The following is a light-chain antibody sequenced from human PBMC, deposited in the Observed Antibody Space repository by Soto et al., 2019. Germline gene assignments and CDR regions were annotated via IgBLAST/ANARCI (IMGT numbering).Light chain of an antibody. Sequence: IFLTHSPSTLSWFPGDRCTLSCRASQAVNTRLAWYQHKPGQAPRLLIYLTSNRAAGIPARFSGSGSETDFNLTISEVEPEDFELSSCKQRKSWTRKFGKGNQVDIK. J-gene: IGKJ1*01. V-gene: IGKV3D-11*03. CDR2: LTS. CDR1: QAVNTR. CDR3: KQRKSWTRK.